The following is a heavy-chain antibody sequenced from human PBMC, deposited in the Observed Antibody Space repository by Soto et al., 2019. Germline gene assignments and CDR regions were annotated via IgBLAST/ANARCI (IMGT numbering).Heavy chain of an antibody. CDR2: ISSRDLSI. CDR3: ARVRATCRTVNVRYFFNH. J-gene: IGHJ4*02. Sequence: PGVSLRLSCTASGFTFSNYYMSWIRQAPGKGLEWVSSISSRDLSIYYADSVKGRFTISRDNSKNSLFLHMRSLGAADTAVYYSARVRATCRTVNVRYFFNHCGQGTLVTVTS. D-gene: IGHD6-6*01. V-gene: IGHV3-11*01. CDR1: GFTFSNYY.